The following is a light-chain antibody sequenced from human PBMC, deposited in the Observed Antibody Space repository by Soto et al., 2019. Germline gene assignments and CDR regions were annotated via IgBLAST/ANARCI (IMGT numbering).Light chain of an antibody. J-gene: IGKJ1*01. CDR1: QSLSGNY. Sequence: NVLTQSPGTLSLSPGERATLSCRASQSLSGNYLAWYQQKPGQAPRVLIYRASIRATGISDRFSGGGSGTDFTLTISRLEPDDFAVYYCQHYGASPWTFGQGTKVEIK. CDR2: RAS. V-gene: IGKV3-20*01. CDR3: QHYGASPWT.